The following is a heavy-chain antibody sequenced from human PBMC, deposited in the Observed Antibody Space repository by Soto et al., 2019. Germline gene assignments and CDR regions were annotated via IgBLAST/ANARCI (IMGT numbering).Heavy chain of an antibody. Sequence: SLRLSCAASGFMFNSYAMHWVRQAPGKGLEWVAVVWYDGGNKYYADSVRGRFTLARDNSKNTLYLQMNSLRVEDTAVYYCARGGYSGSYPAVDYWGQGTLVTVSS. J-gene: IGHJ4*02. D-gene: IGHD1-26*01. V-gene: IGHV3-33*01. CDR1: GFMFNSYA. CDR3: ARGGYSGSYPAVDY. CDR2: VWYDGGNK.